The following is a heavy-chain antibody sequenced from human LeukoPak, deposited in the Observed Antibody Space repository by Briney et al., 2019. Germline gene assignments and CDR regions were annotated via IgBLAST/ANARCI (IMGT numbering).Heavy chain of an antibody. V-gene: IGHV1-18*01. Sequence: ASVKVSCKASGYTFTSYGISWVRQAPGQGLEWMGWISAYNGNTNYAQKLQGRVTMTTDTSTSTAYMELSSLRSEDTAVYYCAKAPYPSGLRSGTNWFDPWGQGTLVTVSS. J-gene: IGHJ5*02. CDR1: GYTFTSYG. CDR2: ISAYNGNT. CDR3: AKAPYPSGLRSGTNWFDP. D-gene: IGHD3-22*01.